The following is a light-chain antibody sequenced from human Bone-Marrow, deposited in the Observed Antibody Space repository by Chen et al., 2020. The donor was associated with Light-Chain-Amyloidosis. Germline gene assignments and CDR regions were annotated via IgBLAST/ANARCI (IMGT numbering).Light chain of an antibody. J-gene: IGLJ2*01. CDR3: QSYDSGRSGSKV. CDR1: SSDIGAGYD. CDR2: DNI. Sequence: QSVLTQPPSGSGAPGQRVTISCTGSSSDIGAGYDVHWYQQLPGTAPKLLIYDNIKRPSGVPDRFSGSQSGTSASLAITGLQAEDEADYYCQSYDSGRSGSKVFGGGTKLTVL. V-gene: IGLV1-40*01.